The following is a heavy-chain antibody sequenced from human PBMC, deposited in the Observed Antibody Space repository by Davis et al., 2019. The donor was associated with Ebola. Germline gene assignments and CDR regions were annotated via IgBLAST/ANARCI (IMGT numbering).Heavy chain of an antibody. CDR1: GGSSSGYY. V-gene: IGHV4-34*01. CDR3: ARDIAMVPGVIGQYYFDY. D-gene: IGHD3-10*01. J-gene: IGHJ4*02. CDR2: INHSGST. Sequence: MPSETLSLTCAVYGGSSSGYYWSWIRQPPGKWLEWIGEINHSGSTNYNPSLKSRHPISVDTSKNTFSLKLSSVTAADTAVYYCARDIAMVPGVIGQYYFDYWGQGTLVTVSS.